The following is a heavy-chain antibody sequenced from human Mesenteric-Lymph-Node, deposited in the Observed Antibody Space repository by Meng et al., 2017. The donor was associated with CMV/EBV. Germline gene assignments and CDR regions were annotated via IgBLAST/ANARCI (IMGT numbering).Heavy chain of an antibody. CDR2: INDSGGT. Sequence: CAVYGWSFSGDDWSWIRQPPGKGLEWIGDINDSGGTNYNPSLKSRSTISVDTSKKQFSLGLSSVTATDTAVYYCTRKGIQLPNWYFDLWGRGTLVTVSS. CDR3: TRKGIQLPNWYFDL. J-gene: IGHJ2*01. CDR1: GWSFSGDD. D-gene: IGHD2-2*01. V-gene: IGHV4-34*01.